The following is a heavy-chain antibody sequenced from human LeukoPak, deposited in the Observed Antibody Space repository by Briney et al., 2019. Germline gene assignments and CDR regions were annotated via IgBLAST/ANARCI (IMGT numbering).Heavy chain of an antibody. V-gene: IGHV4-34*01. CDR1: GGSFSGYY. CDR2: INHSGST. D-gene: IGHD1-26*01. J-gene: IGHJ5*02. CDR3: ARVLFIRSGSYSVSWFDP. Sequence: SETLSLTCAVYGGSFSGYYWSWIRQPPGKGLERIGEINHSGSTNYNPSLKSRVTMSVDTSKNQFSLKLSSVTAADTAVYYCARVLFIRSGSYSVSWFDPWGQGTLVTVSS.